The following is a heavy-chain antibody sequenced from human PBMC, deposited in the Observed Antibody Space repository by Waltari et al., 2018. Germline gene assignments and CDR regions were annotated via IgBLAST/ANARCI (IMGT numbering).Heavy chain of an antibody. V-gene: IGHV4-34*01. J-gene: IGHJ2*01. CDR1: GGSFSGYY. CDR2: INHSGST. D-gene: IGHD5-12*01. Sequence: QVQLQQWGAGLLKPSETLSLTCAVYGGSFSGYYWSWIRQPPGKGLEWIGEINHSGSTNYNPSLKSRVTISVDRSKNQFSLKLSSVTAADTAVYYCARDEDGYTSGGFDLWGRGTLVTVSS. CDR3: ARDEDGYTSGGFDL.